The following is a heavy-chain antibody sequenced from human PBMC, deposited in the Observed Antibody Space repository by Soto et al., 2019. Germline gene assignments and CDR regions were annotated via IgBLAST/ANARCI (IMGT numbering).Heavy chain of an antibody. D-gene: IGHD3-10*01. CDR1: DFAFRLHG. Sequence: QVHLVESGGGVVQPGGSLTLSCSVSDFAFRLHGIHWVRNTPGKGLEWVAMIWHDGTRKYFRDSVRGRFTISRDSAKNKVYLQMNNLRGDDSALYFCARDRSSSYAYAMDLWGQGTTVTVSS. V-gene: IGHV3-33*01. CDR3: ARDRSSSYAYAMDL. J-gene: IGHJ6*02. CDR2: IWHDGTRK.